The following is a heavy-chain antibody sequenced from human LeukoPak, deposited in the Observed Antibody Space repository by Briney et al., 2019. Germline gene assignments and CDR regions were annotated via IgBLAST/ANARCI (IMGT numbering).Heavy chain of an antibody. CDR3: ARVSEAAHYYYYYYLDV. V-gene: IGHV3-20*01. CDR2: INWNGGST. J-gene: IGHJ6*03. D-gene: IGHD6-13*01. Sequence: GGSLRLTCGASGFTFHDYGMSGLRQAPGKGLEWVSGINWNGGSTGYADSVKGRFTISRDNAKNSLYLQMNSLRAEDTALYHCARVSEAAHYYYYYYLDVWGKGTTVTVSS. CDR1: GFTFHDYG.